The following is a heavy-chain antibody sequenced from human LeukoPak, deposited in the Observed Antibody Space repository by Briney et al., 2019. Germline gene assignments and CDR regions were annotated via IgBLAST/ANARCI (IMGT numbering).Heavy chain of an antibody. CDR2: ISGSGVNT. V-gene: IGHV3-23*01. CDR3: ARDTSFNYGTHAMDV. J-gene: IGHJ6*02. D-gene: IGHD3-10*01. CDR1: GFTFDNYA. Sequence: PGGSLRLSCAASGFTFDNYAMNWVRQAPGKGLEWVLGISGSGVNTYYADSVKGRFTISRDNSKNTLYLQSNSLRGEDTAIYYCARDTSFNYGTHAMDVWGQGTTVTVSS.